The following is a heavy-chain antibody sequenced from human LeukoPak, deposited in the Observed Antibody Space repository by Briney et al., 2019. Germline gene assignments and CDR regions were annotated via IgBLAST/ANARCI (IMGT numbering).Heavy chain of an antibody. V-gene: IGHV3-23*01. J-gene: IGHJ4*02. CDR1: GFTFSIYA. CDR2: ISGSGVST. CDR3: ARDVDTAMVFGNDY. Sequence: GGSLRLSSAASGFTFSIYAMSWVRQAPGKGLEWVSAISGSGVSTYYADSVKGRFTISRDNAKNSLYLQMNSLRAEDTAVYYCARDVDTAMVFGNDYWGQGTLVTVSS. D-gene: IGHD5-18*01.